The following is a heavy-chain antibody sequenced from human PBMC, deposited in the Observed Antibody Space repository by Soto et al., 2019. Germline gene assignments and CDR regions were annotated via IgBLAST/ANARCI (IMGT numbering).Heavy chain of an antibody. CDR3: ARVSSGWSLRALYYFDY. J-gene: IGHJ4*02. CDR1: GGSISSYY. V-gene: IGHV4-59*01. D-gene: IGHD6-19*01. CDR2: IYYSGST. Sequence: SETLSLTCTVSGGSISSYYWSWIRQPPGKGLEWIGYIYYSGSTNYNPSLKSRVTISVDTSKNQFSLKLSSVTAADTAVYYCARVSSGWSLRALYYFDYWGQGTQVTVSS.